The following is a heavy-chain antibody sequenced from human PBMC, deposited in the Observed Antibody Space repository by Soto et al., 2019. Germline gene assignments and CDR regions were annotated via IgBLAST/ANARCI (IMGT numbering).Heavy chain of an antibody. Sequence: GESLKLSCKGSAYSFTSYWIGWVRQMPGKGLEWMGIIYPGDSDTRYSPSFQGQVTISADKSTNTAYLQWSSLKASDTAMYYCARSMTTVTTDGAFDIWGQGAMVTVSS. V-gene: IGHV5-51*01. CDR3: ARSMTTVTTDGAFDI. CDR1: AYSFTSYW. D-gene: IGHD4-4*01. J-gene: IGHJ3*02. CDR2: IYPGDSDT.